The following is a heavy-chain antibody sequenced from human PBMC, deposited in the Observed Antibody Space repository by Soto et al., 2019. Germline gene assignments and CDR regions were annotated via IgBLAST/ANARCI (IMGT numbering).Heavy chain of an antibody. V-gene: IGHV3-30-3*01. CDR3: ARDPPSAMIVYYFDY. J-gene: IGHJ4*02. Sequence: QVQLVESGGGVVQPGRSLRLSCAASGFTFSSYAMHWVRQAPGKGLEWVAVISYDGSNKYYADSVKGRFTISRDNSKNTLYLQMNSLRAEDTAVYYSARDPPSAMIVYYFDYWGQGTLVTVSS. D-gene: IGHD3-22*01. CDR1: GFTFSSYA. CDR2: ISYDGSNK.